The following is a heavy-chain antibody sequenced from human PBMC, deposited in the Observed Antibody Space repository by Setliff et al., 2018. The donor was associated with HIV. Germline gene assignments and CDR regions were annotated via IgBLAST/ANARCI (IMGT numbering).Heavy chain of an antibody. CDR2: IYYIGNT. Sequence: SETLSLTCSVYGGSISRGGRYWGWIRQHPGKGLDWIGNIYYIGNTDYNPSLKSRVTISIDTSKNQFSLKLSSVTAADTAIYYCARVPRITTLRNAFDIWGQGTMVTVSS. D-gene: IGHD3-3*01. V-gene: IGHV4-31*03. CDR1: GGSISRGGRY. CDR3: ARVPRITTLRNAFDI. J-gene: IGHJ3*02.